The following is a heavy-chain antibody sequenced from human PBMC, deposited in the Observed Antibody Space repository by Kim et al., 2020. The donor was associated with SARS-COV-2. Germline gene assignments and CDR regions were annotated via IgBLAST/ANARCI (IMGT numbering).Heavy chain of an antibody. CDR3: ARGERGFGELFDY. Sequence: GGSLRLSCAASGFTFSSYAMHWVRQAPGKGLEYVSAISSNGGSTYYANSVKGRFTISRDNSKNTLYLQMGSLRAEDMAVYYCARGERGFGELFDYWGQGT. J-gene: IGHJ4*02. CDR1: GFTFSSYA. CDR2: ISSNGGST. D-gene: IGHD3-10*01. V-gene: IGHV3-64*01.